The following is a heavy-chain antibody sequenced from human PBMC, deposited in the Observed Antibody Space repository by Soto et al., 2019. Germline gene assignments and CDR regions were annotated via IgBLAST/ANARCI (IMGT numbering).Heavy chain of an antibody. V-gene: IGHV6-1*01. Sequence: SQTLSLACAISGASVSSNSAAWNWIRHSPSRGLEWLGRTYYRSKWYNDYAVSVKSRITINPDTSKNQFSLQLNSMTPEDTAVYYGARGGEVRIAVAGTLSDHWGQGTLVTV. CDR1: GASVSSNSAA. D-gene: IGHD6-13*01. CDR2: TYYRSKWYN. CDR3: ARGGEVRIAVAGTLSDH. J-gene: IGHJ4*02.